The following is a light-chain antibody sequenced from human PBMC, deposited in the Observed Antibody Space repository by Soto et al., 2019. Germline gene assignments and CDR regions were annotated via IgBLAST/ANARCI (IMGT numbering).Light chain of an antibody. J-gene: IGLJ1*01. V-gene: IGLV2-14*01. Sequence: QSALTQPASVSGSPGQSITLSCTGTSSDIGGYNSVSWYQQHPGKAPKLLIYEVSHRPSGVSYRFSGSKSGNTASLTISGLQAEDEADYYCCSYASTSPYVFGTGTKVTVL. CDR2: EVS. CDR3: CSYASTSPYV. CDR1: SSDIGGYNS.